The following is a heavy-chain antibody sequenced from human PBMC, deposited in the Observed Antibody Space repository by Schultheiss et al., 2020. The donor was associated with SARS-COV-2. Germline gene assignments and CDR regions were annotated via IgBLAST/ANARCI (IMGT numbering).Heavy chain of an antibody. D-gene: IGHD1-26*01. CDR2: ISSSSSYT. V-gene: IGHV3-11*06. Sequence: GASLKISCAASGFTFSDYYMSWIRQAPGKGLEWVSYISSSSSYTNYADSVKGRFTISSDNAKNSLYLQMNSLRAEDTAVYYCARATEKFDYWGQGTLVTVSS. J-gene: IGHJ4*02. CDR3: ARATEKFDY. CDR1: GFTFSDYY.